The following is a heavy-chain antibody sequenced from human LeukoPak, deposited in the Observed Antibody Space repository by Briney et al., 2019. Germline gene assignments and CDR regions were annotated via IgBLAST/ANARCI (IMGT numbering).Heavy chain of an antibody. V-gene: IGHV3-21*01. CDR1: GFTFSSYS. Sequence: PGGSLRLSCAASGFTFSSYSMNWVRQAPGKGLEWVSSISSGSSYIYYADSVKGRFTISRDNAKNSLYLQMNSLRAEDTAVYYCASNVDIVATVPYYYYYYMDVWGKGTTVTVSS. CDR2: ISSGSSYI. J-gene: IGHJ6*03. CDR3: ASNVDIVATVPYYYYYYMDV. D-gene: IGHD5-12*01.